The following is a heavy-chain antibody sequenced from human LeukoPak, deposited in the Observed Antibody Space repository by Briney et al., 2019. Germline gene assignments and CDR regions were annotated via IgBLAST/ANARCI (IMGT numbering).Heavy chain of an antibody. CDR1: GGSISSSSYY. V-gene: IGHV4-39*07. J-gene: IGHJ4*02. CDR3: ARGSLLLFFFDY. CDR2: IYYSGST. Sequence: SETLSLTCTVSGGSISSSSYYWGWIRQPPGKGLEWIGSIYYSGSTYHNPSLKSRVTISVDTSKNQFSLKLSSVTAADTAVYYCARGSLLLFFFDYWGQGTLVTVSS. D-gene: IGHD2-21*01.